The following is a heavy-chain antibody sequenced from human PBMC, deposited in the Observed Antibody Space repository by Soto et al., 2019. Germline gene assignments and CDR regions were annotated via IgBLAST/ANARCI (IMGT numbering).Heavy chain of an antibody. V-gene: IGHV4-34*01. D-gene: IGHD3-3*01. J-gene: IGHJ5*01. Sequence: XESLALPIAAYSGSVNGYEWNWIRQPPGKGLEWIGEINHTGGTHYNPSLKSRVTMSVDTSKNQFSLRLSSVTAADTAIYYCATRITVFGLLIPPFDSWGQGTQVTVYS. CDR1: SGSVNGYE. CDR3: ATRITVFGLLIPPFDS. CDR2: INHTGGT.